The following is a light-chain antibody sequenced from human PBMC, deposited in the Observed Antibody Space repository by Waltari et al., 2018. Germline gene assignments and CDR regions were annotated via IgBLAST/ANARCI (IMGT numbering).Light chain of an antibody. V-gene: IGLV1-40*01. CDR1: SSNIGAPYD. CDR3: QSYDNTISGSV. Sequence: QSVLTQPPSVSGAPGQRVTISCTGSSSNIGAPYDVHWYQQFPGTAPRLLSYGNNNRPCWVPDRSAGSKSGTSASLAITGLQADDEADYYCQSYDNTISGSVFGGGTKLTVL. J-gene: IGLJ3*02. CDR2: GNN.